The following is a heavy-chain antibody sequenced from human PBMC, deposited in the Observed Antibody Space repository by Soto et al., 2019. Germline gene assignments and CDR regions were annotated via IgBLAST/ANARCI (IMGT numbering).Heavy chain of an antibody. V-gene: IGHV1-69*13. Sequence: SVKVSCKASGGTFSSYAISWVRQAPGQGLEWMGGIIPIFGTANYAQKFQGRVTITADESTSTAYMELSSLRSEDTAVYYCARKYYYDSRGKYGMDVWAQGTTVTVSS. D-gene: IGHD3-22*01. CDR2: IIPIFGTA. CDR3: ARKYYYDSRGKYGMDV. J-gene: IGHJ6*02. CDR1: GGTFSSYA.